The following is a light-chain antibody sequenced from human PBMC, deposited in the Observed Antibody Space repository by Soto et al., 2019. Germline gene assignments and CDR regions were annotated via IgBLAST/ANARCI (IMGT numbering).Light chain of an antibody. CDR1: QSINSW. CDR3: QQYGDYTT. Sequence: DIQMTQSPSTLSASVGDRVTISCRASQSINSWLAWYQQKPGKAPTLLIYKASTLDSGVPSRFSSSGSGTEFTLTSRSLQPDDFASYYCQQYGDYTTFGGGTKVEIK. J-gene: IGKJ4*01. V-gene: IGKV1-5*03. CDR2: KAS.